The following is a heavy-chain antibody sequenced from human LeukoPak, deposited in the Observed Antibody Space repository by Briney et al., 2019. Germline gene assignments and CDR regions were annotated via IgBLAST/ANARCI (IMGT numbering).Heavy chain of an antibody. CDR2: IKQDGSKK. CDR3: ARYMGYCSSTSCYQGTGFDY. D-gene: IGHD2-2*01. V-gene: IGHV3-7*01. Sequence: GGSLRLSCAASGFTFSSYWMSWVRQAPGKGLEWVANIKQDGSKKYYVDSVKGRFTISRDNAKNSLYLQMNSLRAEDTAVYYCARYMGYCSSTSCYQGTGFDYWGQGTLVTVSS. CDR1: GFTFSSYW. J-gene: IGHJ4*02.